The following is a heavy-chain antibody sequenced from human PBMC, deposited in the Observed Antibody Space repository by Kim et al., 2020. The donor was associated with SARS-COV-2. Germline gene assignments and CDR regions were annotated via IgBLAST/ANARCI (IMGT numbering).Heavy chain of an antibody. V-gene: IGHV3-66*01. CDR3: ATLLGSSSLGYFDY. CDR2: IYSGGST. Sequence: GGSLRLSCAASGFTVSSNYMSWVRQAPGKGLEWVSVIYSGGSTYYADSVKGRFTISRDNSKNTLYLQMNSLRAEDTAVYYCATLLGSSSLGYFDYWGQGTLVTVSS. CDR1: GFTVSSNY. J-gene: IGHJ4*02. D-gene: IGHD6-13*01.